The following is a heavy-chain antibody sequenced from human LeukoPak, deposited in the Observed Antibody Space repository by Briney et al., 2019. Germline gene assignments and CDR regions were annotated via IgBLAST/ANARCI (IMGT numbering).Heavy chain of an antibody. J-gene: IGHJ4*02. V-gene: IGHV3-23*01. CDR3: ARGAHKRDDYGGFFDY. CDR2: ISGSGGST. CDR1: GFTFSSHG. Sequence: GGSLRLSCAASGFTFSSHGMSWVRQAPGKGLEWVSGISGSGGSTYYADSVKGRFTISRDNSKNTLYLQMDSLRAEDTAVYYCARGAHKRDDYGGFFDYWGQGTLVTVSS. D-gene: IGHD4-23*01.